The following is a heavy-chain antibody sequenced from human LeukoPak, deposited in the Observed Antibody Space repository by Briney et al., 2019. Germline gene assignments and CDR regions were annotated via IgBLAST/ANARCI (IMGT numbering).Heavy chain of an antibody. D-gene: IGHD2-2*01. CDR2: ISWNSGSI. CDR3: AKGSCRSTNCYLSDY. J-gene: IGHJ4*02. V-gene: IGHV3-9*03. Sequence: PGGSPRLSCAASGFTFDDYAMHWVRQAPGKGLEWVSGISWNSGSIGYADSVKGRFTISRDNAKNSLYLQMNSLIPEDMALYYCAKGSCRSTNCYLSDYWGQGTLVTVSS. CDR1: GFTFDDYA.